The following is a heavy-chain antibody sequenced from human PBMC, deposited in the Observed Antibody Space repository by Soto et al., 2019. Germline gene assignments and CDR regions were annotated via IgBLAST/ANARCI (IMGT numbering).Heavy chain of an antibody. CDR2: IGRTGST. J-gene: IGHJ4*02. CDR1: DFSFSSYA. V-gene: IGHV3-21*02. Sequence: EVQLVESGGGLVRPGGSLRLSCAASDFSFSSYAMNWVRRAPGKGLEWVSTIGRTGSTYYAGSVMGRLTISRDNAKNSLYLQMNSLRVEDTAVYYCARGDYPRFWGQGTLVTVSS. D-gene: IGHD1-26*01. CDR3: ARGDYPRF.